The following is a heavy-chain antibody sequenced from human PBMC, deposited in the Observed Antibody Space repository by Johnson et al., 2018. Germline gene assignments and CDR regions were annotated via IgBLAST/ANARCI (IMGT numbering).Heavy chain of an antibody. V-gene: IGHV3-30-3*02. CDR1: GFTFSSYA. D-gene: IGHD1-14*01. Sequence: QVQLVQSGGGVVQPGSSLRLSCAASGFTFSSYAMHWVRQAPGKGLEWVAVISYDGSNKYYADSVKGRFTISRDNSKNTLYLQMNSLRAEDTAVYYCAKQPGPGNYYYYYMDVWGKGTTVTVSS. CDR3: AKQPGPGNYYYYYMDV. J-gene: IGHJ6*03. CDR2: ISYDGSNK.